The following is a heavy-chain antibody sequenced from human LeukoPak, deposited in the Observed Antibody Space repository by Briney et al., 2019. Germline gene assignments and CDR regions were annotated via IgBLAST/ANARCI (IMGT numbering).Heavy chain of an antibody. J-gene: IGHJ5*02. CDR3: ARDRAAAGSVNWFDP. D-gene: IGHD6-13*01. V-gene: IGHV1-2*02. CDR2: INPNSGGT. CDR1: GYTFTGYY. Sequence: ASVKVSCKASGYTFTGYYMHWVRQAPGQGLEWMGWINPNSGGTNYAQKFQGRVTMTRDTSISTAYMELSRLRSDDTAVYYCARDRAAAGSVNWFDPWGQGTLVTVSS.